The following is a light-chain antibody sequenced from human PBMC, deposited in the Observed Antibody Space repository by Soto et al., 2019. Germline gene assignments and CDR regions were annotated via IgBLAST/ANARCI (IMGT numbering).Light chain of an antibody. CDR3: LQDYHYLT. J-gene: IGKJ3*01. CDR2: DAS. V-gene: IGKV1-6*01. Sequence: AIQMTQSPSSLSASVGDRVTITCRASQGIRNDLGWYQQKPGKAPKLLIYDASSLQSGVPSRFSGSGAGTDFTLTISSLQPEDFATYYCLQDYHYLTFGPGTKVDIK. CDR1: QGIRND.